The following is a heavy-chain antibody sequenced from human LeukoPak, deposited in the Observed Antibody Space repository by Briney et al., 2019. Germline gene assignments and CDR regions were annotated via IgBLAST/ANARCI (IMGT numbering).Heavy chain of an antibody. CDR1: GFTFSNYA. J-gene: IGHJ4*02. CDR3: ARGCSDKKCYIHY. V-gene: IGHV3-23*03. CDR2: VYSGGST. D-gene: IGHD2-15*01. Sequence: PGGSLRLSCVASGFTFSNYAMNWVRQAPGRGLEWVSVVYSGGSTYYADSVKGRFTISRDNSKNTLYLQMNSLRVEDTAVYYCARGCSDKKCYIHYWGQGTLVTVSS.